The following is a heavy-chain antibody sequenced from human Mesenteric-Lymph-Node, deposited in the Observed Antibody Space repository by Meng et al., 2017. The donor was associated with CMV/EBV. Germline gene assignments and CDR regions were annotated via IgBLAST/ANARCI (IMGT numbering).Heavy chain of an antibody. CDR3: AKDRYYDFWTGYYNAFDE. D-gene: IGHD3-3*01. CDR2: ISGGGGST. V-gene: IGHV3-23*01. CDR1: LTVSTYG. Sequence: LTVSTYGMTWVRQAPGKGLEWVASISGGGGSTYYADSVKGRFIISRDNSKSTFYVQMNSLRAEDTAVYFCAKDRYYDFWTGYYNAFDEWGQGTLVTVSS. J-gene: IGHJ4*02.